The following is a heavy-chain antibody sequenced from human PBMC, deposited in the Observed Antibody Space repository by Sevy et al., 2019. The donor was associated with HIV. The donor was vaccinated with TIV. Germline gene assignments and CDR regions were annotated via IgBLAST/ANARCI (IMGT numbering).Heavy chain of an antibody. CDR2: FDPEDGET. D-gene: IGHD3-22*01. V-gene: IGHV1-24*01. Sequence: ASVKVSSKVSGYTLTQLSMNWVRQAPGKGLEWMGSFDPEDGETIYALKFQGRVTMTEDRSTDTAYMDLSSLRSEDTAVYYCATTKDYYESSGYPFDYWGQGTLVTVSS. CDR3: ATTKDYYESSGYPFDY. J-gene: IGHJ4*02. CDR1: GYTLTQLS.